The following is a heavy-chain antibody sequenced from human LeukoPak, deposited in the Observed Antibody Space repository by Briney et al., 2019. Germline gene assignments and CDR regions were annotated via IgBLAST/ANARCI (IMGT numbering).Heavy chain of an antibody. V-gene: IGHV6-1*01. CDR2: TYYRSKWYN. CDR1: GDSVSIHSGT. Sequence: SQTLSLTCAISGDSVSIHSGTSIAIRQSPSRGLEWLGRTYYRSKWYNDYAVSVKSRITINPDTSKNQFSLQLNSVTPEDTAVYYCAREDYGAYVSWGQGTPVTVSS. CDR3: AREDYGAYVS. J-gene: IGHJ5*02. D-gene: IGHD4-17*01.